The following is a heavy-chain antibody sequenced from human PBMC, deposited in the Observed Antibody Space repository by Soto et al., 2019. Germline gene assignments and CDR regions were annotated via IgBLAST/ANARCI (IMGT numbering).Heavy chain of an antibody. Sequence: PSETLSLTCTVSGGSISSGGYYWSWIRQHPGKGLEWIGYIYYSGSTYYNPSLKSRVTISVDTSKNQFSLKLSSLRSEDTAVYYCARRRWLFPLGRPNYFDYWGQGTLVTVSS. CDR1: GGSISSGGYY. V-gene: IGHV4-31*03. CDR3: ARRRWLFPLGRPNYFDY. J-gene: IGHJ4*02. D-gene: IGHD3-22*01. CDR2: IYYSGST.